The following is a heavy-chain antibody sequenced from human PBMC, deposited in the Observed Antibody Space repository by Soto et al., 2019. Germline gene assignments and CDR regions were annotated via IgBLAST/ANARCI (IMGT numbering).Heavy chain of an antibody. CDR3: ARVSTIFGVVIMDAMDV. Sequence: QVQLVQSGAEVKKPGSSVKVSCKASGGTFSSYAISWVRQAPGQGLEWMGGIIPIFGTANYAQKFQGRVTITADESTSXXYRELSSLRSEDTAVYYCARVSTIFGVVIMDAMDVWGQGTTVTVSS. V-gene: IGHV1-69*12. J-gene: IGHJ6*02. D-gene: IGHD3-3*01. CDR1: GGTFSSYA. CDR2: IIPIFGTA.